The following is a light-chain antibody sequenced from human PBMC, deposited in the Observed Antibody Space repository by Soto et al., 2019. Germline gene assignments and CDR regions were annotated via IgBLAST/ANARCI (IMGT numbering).Light chain of an antibody. Sequence: DIQMTQSPSTLSASVGDRVTITCRASQSIDIWLAWYQQRPGRAPKLLISDASSLESGVPSRFSGRGSGTEFGLTISSLQPDDFATYYCQQYSSFSPETFGPGTRVDIK. CDR3: QQYSSFSPET. J-gene: IGKJ3*01. CDR2: DAS. V-gene: IGKV1-5*01. CDR1: QSIDIW.